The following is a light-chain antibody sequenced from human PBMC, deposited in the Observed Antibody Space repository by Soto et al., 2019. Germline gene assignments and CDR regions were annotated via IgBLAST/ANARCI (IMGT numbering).Light chain of an antibody. Sequence: DIQMTQSPSTLSGSVGDRVTITCLASQTISSWLAWYQQKPGKAPKLLIYKASTLKSGVPSRFSGSGSGTEFTLTISSLQPDDFATYYCQHYNSYSAPFGQGTKVELK. J-gene: IGKJ1*01. V-gene: IGKV1-5*03. CDR1: QTISSW. CDR3: QHYNSYSAP. CDR2: KAS.